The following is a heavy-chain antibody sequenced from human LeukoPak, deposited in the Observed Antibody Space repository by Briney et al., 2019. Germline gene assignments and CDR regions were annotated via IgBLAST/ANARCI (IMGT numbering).Heavy chain of an antibody. J-gene: IGHJ5*02. V-gene: IGHV2-5*01. CDR1: GFSLSTRGVG. Sequence: SRPTMVNPTQTVTLTCTFSGFSLSTRGVGVGWSCQPSGKALEWLALIYWNDDKRYSPSLKSRLTITKDTSKNQVVLTMTNMDPVDTATYYCAHRRVVVVPANHAGDDWSEPWGRGTLVPVSS. D-gene: IGHD2-15*01. CDR2: IYWNDDK. CDR3: AHRRVVVVPANHAGDDWSEP.